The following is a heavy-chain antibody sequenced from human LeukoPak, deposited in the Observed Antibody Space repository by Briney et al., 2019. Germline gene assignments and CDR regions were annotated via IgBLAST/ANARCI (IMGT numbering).Heavy chain of an antibody. CDR3: AKEEIRFLEYHTMGGAFDI. D-gene: IGHD3-3*01. V-gene: IGHV3-23*01. CDR1: GFAFTSYA. CDR2: ISPSGGST. Sequence: GGSLRLSCAASGFAFTSYAMSWVRQAPGKGPEWVSAISPSGGSTYYADPVKGRFTISRDNSKNTLYLQMNSLRAEDTAVYYCAKEEIRFLEYHTMGGAFDIWGQGTMVTVSS. J-gene: IGHJ3*02.